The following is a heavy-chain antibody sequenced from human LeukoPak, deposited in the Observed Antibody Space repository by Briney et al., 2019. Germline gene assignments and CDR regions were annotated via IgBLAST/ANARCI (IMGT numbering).Heavy chain of an antibody. CDR3: AILSGYSSLGIPSPFDY. D-gene: IGHD6-19*01. V-gene: IGHV1-46*01. CDR1: GYTVTGYY. J-gene: IGHJ4*02. Sequence: ASVKVSCKASGYTVTGYYMHWVRQAPGQGLEWMGIINPSGGSTSYAQKFQGRVTMTRDTSTSTVYMELSSLRSEDTAVYYCAILSGYSSLGIPSPFDYWGQGTLVTVPS. CDR2: INPSGGST.